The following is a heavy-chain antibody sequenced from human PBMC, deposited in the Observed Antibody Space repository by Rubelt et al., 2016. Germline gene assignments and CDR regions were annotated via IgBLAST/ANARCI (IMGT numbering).Heavy chain of an antibody. CDR3: ASYILAAAENWFDP. J-gene: IGHJ5*02. CDR2: IYYSGST. CDR1: GGSISSGGYY. V-gene: IGHV4-31*01. Sequence: QVQLQESGPGLVKPSQTLSLTCTVSGGSISSGGYYWSWIRQHPGKGLEWIGYIYYSGSTYYNPSLKSPFTVSVDTAKNQFSLKLSSVTAADTAVYYCASYILAAAENWFDPWGQGTLVTVSS. D-gene: IGHD6-13*01.